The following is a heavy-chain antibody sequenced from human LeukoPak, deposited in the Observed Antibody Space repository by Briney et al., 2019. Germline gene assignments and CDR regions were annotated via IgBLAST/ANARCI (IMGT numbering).Heavy chain of an antibody. CDR2: ISSSGTTT. CDR3: ARKRSNGFLNL. J-gene: IGHJ4*02. CDR1: GFTCTDYY. V-gene: IGHV3-11*01. D-gene: IGHD3-22*01. Sequence: GGSLRLSCAASGFTCTDYYMSWVRQAPGKGLEWLSCISSSGTTTYYADSVKGRFTISRDNAKNSLFLQMNSLRAEDTAVYYCARKRSNGFLNLWGQGTLGTVSA.